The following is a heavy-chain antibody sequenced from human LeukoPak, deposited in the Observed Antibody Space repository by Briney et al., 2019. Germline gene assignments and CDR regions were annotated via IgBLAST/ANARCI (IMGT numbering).Heavy chain of an antibody. Sequence: GASVKVSCKASGYTFTSYGISWVRQAPGQGLEWMGWISTYNGHTNYARKVQGRVTMTTDTSTSTAYMELRSLRSEDTAVYYCATVSQYYYYGMDVWGQGTTVTVSS. J-gene: IGHJ6*02. CDR2: ISTYNGHT. CDR3: ATVSQYYYYGMDV. CDR1: GYTFTSYG. V-gene: IGHV1-18*01.